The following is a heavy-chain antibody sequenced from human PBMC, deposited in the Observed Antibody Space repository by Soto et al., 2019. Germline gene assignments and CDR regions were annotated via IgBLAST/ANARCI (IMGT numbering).Heavy chain of an antibody. Sequence: SVKVSWKASGGTFSSYAISWVRQAPGQGLEWMGGIIPIFGTANYAQKFQGRVTITEDKSTSTAYMELSSLRSEDTAVCYCAREHGGYDYYDYGMDVWGQGATVNVSS. CDR1: GGTFSSYA. D-gene: IGHD3-16*01. CDR3: AREHGGYDYYDYGMDV. J-gene: IGHJ6*01. V-gene: IGHV1-69*06. CDR2: IIPIFGTA.